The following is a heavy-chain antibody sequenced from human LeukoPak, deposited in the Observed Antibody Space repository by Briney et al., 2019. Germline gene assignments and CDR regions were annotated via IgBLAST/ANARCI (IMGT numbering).Heavy chain of an antibody. Sequence: GSLILSCTVSGFSLSSYALSWVRRAPGKGLEWVSATSSSDAGKYYADSVRGRFTISRDNSRNTMYLQMNSLRVEDAAVYYCAKIHDSSGYLGYYFDYWGQGTLVTVSS. CDR3: AKIHDSSGYLGYYFDY. V-gene: IGHV3-23*01. CDR1: GFSLSSYA. CDR2: TSSSDAGK. D-gene: IGHD3-22*01. J-gene: IGHJ4*02.